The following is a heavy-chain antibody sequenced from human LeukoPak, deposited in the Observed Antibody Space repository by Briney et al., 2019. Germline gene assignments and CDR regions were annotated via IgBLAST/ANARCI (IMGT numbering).Heavy chain of an antibody. CDR1: GGSISSSSYY. J-gene: IGHJ4*02. CDR3: ARGADYGDENAYYFDY. CDR2: IYYSGST. Sequence: SETLSLTCTVSGGSISSSSYYWGWIRQPPGKGLEWIGSIYYSGSTYYNPSLKSRVTISVDTSKNQFSLKLSSVTAADTAVYYCARGADYGDENAYYFDYWGQGTLVTVSS. V-gene: IGHV4-39*07. D-gene: IGHD4-17*01.